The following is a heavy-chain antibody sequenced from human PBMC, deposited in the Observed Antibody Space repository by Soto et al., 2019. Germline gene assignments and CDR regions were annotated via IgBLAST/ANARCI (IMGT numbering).Heavy chain of an antibody. J-gene: IGHJ1*01. D-gene: IGHD3-10*01. V-gene: IGHV1-3*01. CDR3: ARPMTYNVYPVS. CDR2: INAGNGNT. CDR1: GYTFTSYA. Sequence: AAVKVSCKASGYTFTSYAMHWVRQAPGQRLEWMGWINAGNGNTKYSQKFQGRVTITRDTSASTAYMELSSLRSEDTAVYYCARPMTYNVYPVSRGQGPLVTV.